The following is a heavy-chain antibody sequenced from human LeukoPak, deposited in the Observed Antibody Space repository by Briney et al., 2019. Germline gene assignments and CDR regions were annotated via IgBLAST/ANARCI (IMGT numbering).Heavy chain of an antibody. V-gene: IGHV1-46*01. CDR1: GYTFTSYY. Sequence: ASVKVSCKASGYTFTSYYMHWVRQAPGQGLEWMGIINPSGGSTSYAQKFQGRVTMTRDMSTSTVYMELSSLRSEDTAVYYCARNLGRSSWYIWFDFWGQGTLVTVSS. D-gene: IGHD6-13*01. CDR3: ARNLGRSSWYIWFDF. J-gene: IGHJ5*01. CDR2: INPSGGST.